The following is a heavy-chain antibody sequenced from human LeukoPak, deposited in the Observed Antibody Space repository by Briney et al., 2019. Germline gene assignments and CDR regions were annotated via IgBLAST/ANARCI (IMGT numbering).Heavy chain of an antibody. V-gene: IGHV4-61*02. CDR3: ARDRPHSSSIDY. CDR2: IYTSGST. D-gene: IGHD6-6*01. Sequence: SQTLSLTCTVSGGSISSGSYYWSWIRQPAGKGLEWIGRIYTSGSTNYNPSLKSRVTISVDTSKNQFSLKLSSVTAADAAVYYCARDRPHSSSIDYWGQGTLVTVSS. CDR1: GGSISSGSYY. J-gene: IGHJ4*02.